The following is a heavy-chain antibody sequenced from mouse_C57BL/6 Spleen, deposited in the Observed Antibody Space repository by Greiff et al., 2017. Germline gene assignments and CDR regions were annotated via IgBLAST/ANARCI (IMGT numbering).Heavy chain of an antibody. D-gene: IGHD4-1*01. Sequence: DVQLVESGGGLVKPGGSLKLSCAASGFTFSSYAMSWVRQTPEKRLEWVATISDGGSYTYYPDNVKGRFTISRDNAKNNLYLQMSHLKSEDTAMYYCARGTGTLYFDYWGQGTTLTVSS. CDR2: ISDGGSYT. CDR1: GFTFSSYA. CDR3: ARGTGTLYFDY. J-gene: IGHJ2*01. V-gene: IGHV5-4*01.